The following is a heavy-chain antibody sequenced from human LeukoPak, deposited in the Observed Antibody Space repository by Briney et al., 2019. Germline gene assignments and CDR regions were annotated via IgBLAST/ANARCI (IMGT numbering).Heavy chain of an antibody. Sequence: PGGSLRLSCAASGFTFSSYNMNWVRQAPGKGLEWVSLISWDGGSTHYADSVKGRFTISRDNSKNSLYLQMNSLRGEDTALYYCAKDIRGSTSWYGLDYWGQGTLVTVSS. CDR1: GFTFSSYN. J-gene: IGHJ4*02. V-gene: IGHV3-43D*03. CDR3: AKDIRGSTSWYGLDY. CDR2: ISWDGGST. D-gene: IGHD2-2*01.